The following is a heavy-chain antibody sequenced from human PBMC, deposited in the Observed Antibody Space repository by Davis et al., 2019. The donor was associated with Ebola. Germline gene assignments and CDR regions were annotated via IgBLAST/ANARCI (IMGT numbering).Heavy chain of an antibody. CDR1: GGSLSTSY. V-gene: IGHV4-59*01. J-gene: IGHJ5*01. CDR3: SRAARQCAPACYFES. CDR2: ILYSGTT. Sequence: MPSETLSLTCTVSGGSLSTSYWSWIRQSPGKGSEWFGDILYSGTTNYNPSLERRVTISADTSKNQFSLKLSSVTDADTAIYYCSRAARQCAPACYFESWGQGTLVTVSS. D-gene: IGHD2-2*01.